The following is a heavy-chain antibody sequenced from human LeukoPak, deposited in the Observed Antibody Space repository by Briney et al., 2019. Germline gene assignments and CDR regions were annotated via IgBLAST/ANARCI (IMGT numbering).Heavy chain of an antibody. Sequence: SETLSLTCTVSGDSISSYYWSWIRQPPGKGLEWIGYIYYSGSTNYNPSLKSRVTISVDTSKNQFSLKLSSVTAADTAVYYCARQDYDGYFDYWGQGTLVTVSS. J-gene: IGHJ4*02. V-gene: IGHV4-59*08. CDR1: GDSISSYY. CDR3: ARQDYDGYFDY. D-gene: IGHD4-23*01. CDR2: IYYSGST.